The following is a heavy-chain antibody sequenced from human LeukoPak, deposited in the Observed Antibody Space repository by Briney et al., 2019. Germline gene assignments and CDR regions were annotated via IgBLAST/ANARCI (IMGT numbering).Heavy chain of an antibody. CDR3: ARGLAAAGRGFDY. CDR1: GYTFTGYY. V-gene: IGHV1-2*02. Sequence: GASVKVSCKASGYTFTGYYVHWVRQAPGQGLEWMGWINPNSGGTNYAQKFQGRVTMTRDTSISTAYMELSRLRSDDTAVYYCARGLAAAGRGFDYWGQGTLVTVSS. J-gene: IGHJ4*02. D-gene: IGHD6-13*01. CDR2: INPNSGGT.